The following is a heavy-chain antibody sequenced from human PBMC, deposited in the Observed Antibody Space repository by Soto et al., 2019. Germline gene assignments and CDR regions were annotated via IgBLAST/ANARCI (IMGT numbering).Heavy chain of an antibody. V-gene: IGHV3-66*01. J-gene: IGHJ4*02. D-gene: IGHD2-21*01. Sequence: DVELVGSGGGLVQPGASLRLSCAAFGFTVSNNYMAWVRQAPGQGLEWVSVIHNDGATSYADSVKGRFTISRDNSKNTVSLEMDRLGAEDTGVYFCARGGDCGGDCYLDYWGLGSLVTVSS. CDR2: IHNDGAT. CDR3: ARGGDCGGDCYLDY. CDR1: GFTVSNNY.